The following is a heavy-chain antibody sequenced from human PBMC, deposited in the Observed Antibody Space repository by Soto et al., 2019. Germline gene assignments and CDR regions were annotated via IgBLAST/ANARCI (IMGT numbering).Heavy chain of an antibody. D-gene: IGHD2-8*01. CDR1: GFSVSSNC. V-gene: IGHV3-53*01. CDR2: IYSGDVT. Sequence: EVQLVESGGGLIQPGGSLRLSCAASGFSVSSNCMGWVRQAPGKGLEWVSLIYSGDVTNYADSVKGRFSISRDNSKNTLYLQMNSLRAEDTAVYYCARGQVMDHGYFDYWGRGALVTVSS. J-gene: IGHJ4*02. CDR3: ARGQVMDHGYFDY.